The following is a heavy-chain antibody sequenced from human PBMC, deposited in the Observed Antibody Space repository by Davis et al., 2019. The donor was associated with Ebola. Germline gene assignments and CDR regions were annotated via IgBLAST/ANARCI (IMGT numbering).Heavy chain of an antibody. CDR3: ARRGVVIATLNWYFDL. CDR2: IYPGDSDT. CDR1: GSSFTSYW. D-gene: IGHD2-21*01. Sequence: PGGSLRLSCKGSGSSFTSYWIGWVRQMPGKGLEWMGIIYPGDSDTRYSPSFQGQVTISADKSISTAYLQWSSLKASDTAMYYCARRGVVIATLNWYFDLWGRGTLVTVSS. J-gene: IGHJ2*01. V-gene: IGHV5-51*01.